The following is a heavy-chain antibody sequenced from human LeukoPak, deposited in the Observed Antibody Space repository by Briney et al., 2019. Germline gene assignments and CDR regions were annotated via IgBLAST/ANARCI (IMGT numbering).Heavy chain of an antibody. J-gene: IGHJ4*02. CDR3: AKDQYMGYYYGSGAFDY. V-gene: IGHV3-74*01. CDR2: INSDGYST. D-gene: IGHD3-10*01. CDR1: GFTFSGYR. Sequence: PGGSLRLSCAASGFTFSGYRMHWVRQAPGKGLVWVSRINSDGYSTSYADSVKGRFTISRENAKNTLYLQMNSLSAEDTAVYYCAKDQYMGYYYGSGAFDYWGQGTLVTVSS.